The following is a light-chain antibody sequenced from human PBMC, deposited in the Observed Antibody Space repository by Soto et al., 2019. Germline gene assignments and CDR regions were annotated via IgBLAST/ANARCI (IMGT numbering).Light chain of an antibody. V-gene: IGKV3-11*01. CDR3: QQRSNWPYT. CDR1: QSVSSY. J-gene: IGKJ2*01. CDR2: DAS. Sequence: EIVLTQSPATLSWSPGERATLSCRASQSVSSYLAWYQQKPGQAPRLLIYDASNRATGIPARFSGSGSGTDFTLTIRSLEPEDFAVDYCQQRSNWPYTFGQGTKLEIK.